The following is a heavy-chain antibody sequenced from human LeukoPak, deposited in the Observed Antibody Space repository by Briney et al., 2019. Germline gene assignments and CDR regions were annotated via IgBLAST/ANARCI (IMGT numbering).Heavy chain of an antibody. D-gene: IGHD5-24*01. CDR2: IYYSGST. CDR1: GGSFSGYY. CDR3: AKRDGYNSYYFDY. J-gene: IGHJ4*02. Sequence: SETLSLTCAVYGGSFSGYYWSWIRRPPGKGLEWIGYIYYSGSTNYNPSLKSRVTISVDTSKNQFSLKLSPVTAADTAVYYCAKRDGYNSYYFDYWGQGTLVTVSS. V-gene: IGHV4-59*01.